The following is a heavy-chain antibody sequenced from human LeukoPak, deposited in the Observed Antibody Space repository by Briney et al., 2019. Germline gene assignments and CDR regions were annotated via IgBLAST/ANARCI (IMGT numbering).Heavy chain of an antibody. CDR1: GYTFTSYD. CDR3: ATGSIAARTYYFDY. Sequence: ASVKVSCKASGYTFTSYDINWVRQATGQGLEWMGRMNPNSGNTGYAQKFQGRVTITRNTSISTAYMELSSLRSEDTAVYYCATGSIAARTYYFDYWGQGTLVTVSS. D-gene: IGHD6-6*01. V-gene: IGHV1-8*03. CDR2: MNPNSGNT. J-gene: IGHJ4*02.